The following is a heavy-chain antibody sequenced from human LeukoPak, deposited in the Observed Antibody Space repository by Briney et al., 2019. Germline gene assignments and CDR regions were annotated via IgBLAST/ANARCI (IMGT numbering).Heavy chain of an antibody. Sequence: ASVKVSCKASGYTFTSYGISWVRQAPGQGLEWLGWISAYNDNTNYAQKLQGRVTMTTDTSTSTAYMELRSLRSDDTAVYYCARVHYDILTGYSYFDYWGQGTLVTVSS. D-gene: IGHD3-9*01. CDR2: ISAYNDNT. V-gene: IGHV1-18*01. J-gene: IGHJ4*02. CDR1: GYTFTSYG. CDR3: ARVHYDILTGYSYFDY.